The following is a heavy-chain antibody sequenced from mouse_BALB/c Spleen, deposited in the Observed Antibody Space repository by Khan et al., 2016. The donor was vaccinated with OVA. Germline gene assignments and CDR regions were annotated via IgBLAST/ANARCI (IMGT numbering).Heavy chain of an antibody. CDR1: GYTFTSYW. J-gene: IGHJ2*01. D-gene: IGHD1-1*01. CDR3: ARSMKIVATYFDY. Sequence: VQLQQSGAELVKAGASVKMSCKASGYTFTSYWMHWVKQRLGQGLEWFAETNPTNGRTYYNEKFKSKATLTVDKSSSTAYMLLSGPTFEDSAVYYCARSMKIVATYFDYWGQGTTLTVSS. CDR2: TNPTNGRT. V-gene: IGHV1S81*02.